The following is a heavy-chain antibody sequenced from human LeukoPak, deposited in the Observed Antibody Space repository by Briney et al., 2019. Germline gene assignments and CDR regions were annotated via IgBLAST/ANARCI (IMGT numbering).Heavy chain of an antibody. CDR2: IYDSGST. CDR1: GGSISSYY. Sequence: SETLSLTCTVSGGSISSYYWSCIRQRPGKGQEWIGYIYDSGSTNYNPSLKSRVTISVDTSKNQFSLKLSSVTAADTAVYYCACLTTADAFDIWGQGTMVTVSS. V-gene: IGHV4-59*01. J-gene: IGHJ3*02. CDR3: ACLTTADAFDI. D-gene: IGHD3-22*01.